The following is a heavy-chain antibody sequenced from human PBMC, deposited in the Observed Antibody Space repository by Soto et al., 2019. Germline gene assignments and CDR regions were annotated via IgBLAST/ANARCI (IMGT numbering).Heavy chain of an antibody. D-gene: IGHD2-8*02. V-gene: IGHV4-34*01. CDR2: INHSGST. CDR3: ARDKITGLFDY. J-gene: IGHJ4*02. Sequence: QVQLQQGGAGLLKPSETLSLTCAVYGVSFSGYYWTWIRQPPGTGLEWTGEINHSGSTNYNPSLKSRVTIPVDTSKNQFSLKLTSVTAADTAVYYCARDKITGLFDYWGQGTLVTVSS. CDR1: GVSFSGYY.